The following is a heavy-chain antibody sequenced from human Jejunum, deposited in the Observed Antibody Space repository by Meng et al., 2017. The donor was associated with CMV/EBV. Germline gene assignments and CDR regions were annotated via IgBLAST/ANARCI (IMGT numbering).Heavy chain of an antibody. J-gene: IGHJ5*02. V-gene: IGHV4-30-4*08. CDR1: SMGDYY. D-gene: IGHD2-2*01. CDR3: ARTEDCHSTRCYTGFDP. Sequence: SMGDYYWSWIRTPPGTGLEWIGFTYYGGRTYYHPSLKSRVTISIDTSKNQFSLRLSSVTAADTAVYYCARTEDCHSTRCYTGFDPWGQGTLVTVSS. CDR2: TYYGGRT.